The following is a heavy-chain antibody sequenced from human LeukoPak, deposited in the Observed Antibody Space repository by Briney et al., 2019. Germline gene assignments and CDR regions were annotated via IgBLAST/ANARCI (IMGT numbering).Heavy chain of an antibody. Sequence: ASVKVSCKASGYTFTSYGISWVRQAPGQGLEWMGWISAYNGNTNYAQKLQGRVTMTTDTSTSTAYMELRSLRSDDTAVYYCARVWIAKGLVGAQPAWFDYWGQGTLVTVSS. CDR1: GYTFTSYG. CDR2: ISAYNGNT. V-gene: IGHV1-18*01. D-gene: IGHD1-26*01. CDR3: ARVWIAKGLVGAQPAWFDY. J-gene: IGHJ4*02.